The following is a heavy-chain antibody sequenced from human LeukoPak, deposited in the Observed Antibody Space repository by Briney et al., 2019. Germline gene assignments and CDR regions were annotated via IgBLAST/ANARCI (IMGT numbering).Heavy chain of an antibody. V-gene: IGHV3-33*01. J-gene: IGHJ4*02. CDR3: ARAGLPPHYSNYFDY. Sequence: GGSLRLSCAASGFTFSSYGMHWVRQAPGKGLEWVAVIWYDGSNKYYADSVKGRFTISRDNSKNTLYLQMNSLRAEGTAVYYCARAGLPPHYSNYFDYWGQGTLVTVSS. CDR1: GFTFSSYG. D-gene: IGHD4-11*01. CDR2: IWYDGSNK.